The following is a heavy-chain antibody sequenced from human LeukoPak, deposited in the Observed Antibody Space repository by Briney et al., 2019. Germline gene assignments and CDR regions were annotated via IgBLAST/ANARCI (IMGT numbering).Heavy chain of an antibody. J-gene: IGHJ4*02. CDR2: IYYSGST. Sequence: SETLSLTCTVSGGSISSYYWSWIRQPPGKGLEWIGCIYYSGSTNYNPSLKSRVTISVDTSKNQFSLKLSSVTAADMAVYYCARFRRGFDYWGQGTLVTVSS. V-gene: IGHV4-59*01. CDR1: GGSISSYY. CDR3: ARFRRGFDY. D-gene: IGHD3-10*01.